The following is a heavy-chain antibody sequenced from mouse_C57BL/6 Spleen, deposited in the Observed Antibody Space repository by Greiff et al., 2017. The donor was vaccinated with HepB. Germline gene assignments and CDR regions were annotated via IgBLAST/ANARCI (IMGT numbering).Heavy chain of an antibody. Sequence: QVQLQQPGAELVKPGASVKLSCKASGYTFTSYWMHWVKQRPGQGLEWIGMIHPNSGSTNYNEKFKSKATLPVDKSSSTAYMQLSSLTSEDSAVYYGARSPSSSWFAYWGQGTLVTVSA. CDR1: GYTFTSYW. J-gene: IGHJ3*01. V-gene: IGHV1-64*01. CDR2: IHPNSGST. D-gene: IGHD1-1*01. CDR3: ARSPSSSWFAY.